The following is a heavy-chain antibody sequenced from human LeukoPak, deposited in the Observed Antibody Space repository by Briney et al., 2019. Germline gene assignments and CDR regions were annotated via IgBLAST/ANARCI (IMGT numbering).Heavy chain of an antibody. CDR2: IYPSDSDT. D-gene: IGHD2-2*01. CDR3: ARIPAANRMDV. Sequence: GVSLKISCKGSGYSFTNYWIGWVRQMSGEGLEWMGIIYPSDSDTRYSPSFEGQVTISADKSISTAYLQWSSLKASDTAIYYCARIPAANRMDVWGKGTTVTVSS. V-gene: IGHV5-51*01. J-gene: IGHJ6*04. CDR1: GYSFTNYW.